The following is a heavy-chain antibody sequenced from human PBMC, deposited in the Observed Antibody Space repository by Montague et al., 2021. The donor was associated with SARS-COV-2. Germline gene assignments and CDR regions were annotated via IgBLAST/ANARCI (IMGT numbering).Heavy chain of an antibody. Sequence: SLRLSCSASGFTFSSYAMHWVRQAPGKGLEWVAVISYDGGNKYYADSVKGRFTISRDNSKNTLYLQMNSLRAEDTAVYYCARDTLGTSMIVVVTTGFDYWGQGTLVTVSS. CDR2: ISYDGGNK. D-gene: IGHD3-22*01. J-gene: IGHJ4*02. CDR3: ARDTLGTSMIVVVTTGFDY. CDR1: GFTFSSYA. V-gene: IGHV3-30*04.